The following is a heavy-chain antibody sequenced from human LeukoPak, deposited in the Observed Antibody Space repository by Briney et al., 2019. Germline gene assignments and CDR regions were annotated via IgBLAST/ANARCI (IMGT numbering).Heavy chain of an antibody. CDR3: SSGYGFDY. J-gene: IGHJ4*02. D-gene: IGHD3-22*01. V-gene: IGHV3-30*03. Sequence: PGGSLRLSCAASGFTFSSYGMHWVRQAPGKGLEWVAVISYDGSNKYYADSVKGRFTISRDNSKNTLYLQMNSLRAEDTAVYYCSSGYGFDYWGQGTLVTVSS. CDR2: ISYDGSNK. CDR1: GFTFSSYG.